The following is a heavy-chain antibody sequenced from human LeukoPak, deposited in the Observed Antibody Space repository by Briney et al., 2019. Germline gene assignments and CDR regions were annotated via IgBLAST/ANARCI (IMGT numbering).Heavy chain of an antibody. CDR2: IKTDGSET. Sequence: GGSLRLSCAASGFTFNNYWLSWVRQAPGKGLEWVANIKTDGSETYYVDAVKGRFTISRDNAKNSLYLQMYNLRVEDTAVYYCVRNLPGAGYWGQGTLVIVSS. V-gene: IGHV3-7*01. J-gene: IGHJ4*02. CDR1: GFTFNNYW. D-gene: IGHD3-9*01. CDR3: VRNLPGAGY.